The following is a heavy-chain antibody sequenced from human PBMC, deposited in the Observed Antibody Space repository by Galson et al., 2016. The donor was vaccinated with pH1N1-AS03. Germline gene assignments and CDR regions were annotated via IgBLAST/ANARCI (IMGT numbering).Heavy chain of an antibody. D-gene: IGHD2-15*01. CDR2: FSWDGVTT. J-gene: IGHJ4*02. V-gene: IGHV3-43*01. CDR3: AKERNRIIDS. CDR1: GFTFHDYT. Sequence: SLRLSCAGSGFTFHDYTMHWVRQVPGKGLEWVSLFSWDGVTTFYADSVKGRFAISRDNSQNSLYPQMNSLRIEDTAFYYCAKERNRIIDSWGQGTLVTVSS.